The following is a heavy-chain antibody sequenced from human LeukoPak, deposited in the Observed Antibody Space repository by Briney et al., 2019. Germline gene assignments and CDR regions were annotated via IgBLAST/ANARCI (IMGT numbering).Heavy chain of an antibody. CDR2: IYSGGST. CDR1: GFTFSSYG. Sequence: GRSLRLSCAASGFTFSSYGMHWVRQAPGKGLEWVSVIYSGGSTYYADSVKGRFTISRDNSKNTLYLQMNSLRAEDTAVYYCARGSSGSSWYDYWGQGTLVTVSS. J-gene: IGHJ4*02. V-gene: IGHV3-53*01. D-gene: IGHD6-13*01. CDR3: ARGSSGSSWYDY.